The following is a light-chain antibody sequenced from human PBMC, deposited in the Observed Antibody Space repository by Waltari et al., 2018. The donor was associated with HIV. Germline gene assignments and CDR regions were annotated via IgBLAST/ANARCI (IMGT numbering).Light chain of an antibody. CDR3: QQYNTWPPGGT. Sequence: ETVMTQSPATLSVSPGERATLSCRASQSVGSNLAWYQQKPGQAPRLLIYGASTRATGIPARFSGSGSGTEFTLTINSLQSEDFAVYYCQQYNTWPPGGTFGQGTKVEVK. CDR2: GAS. CDR1: QSVGSN. J-gene: IGKJ1*01. V-gene: IGKV3-15*01.